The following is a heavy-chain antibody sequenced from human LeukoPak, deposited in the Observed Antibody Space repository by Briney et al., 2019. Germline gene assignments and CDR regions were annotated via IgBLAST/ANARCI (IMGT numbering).Heavy chain of an antibody. CDR2: IYYSGST. CDR1: GGSISSGDYY. CDR3: ARVTGGSGSYYSPLHYYFDY. V-gene: IGHV4-30-4*01. D-gene: IGHD3-10*01. Sequence: PSETLSLTCTVSGGSISSGDYYWSWIRQPPGKGLEWIGYIYYSGSTYHNPSLKSRVTISVDTSKNQFSLKLSSVTAADTAVYYCARVTGGSGSYYSPLHYYFDYWGQGTLVTVSS. J-gene: IGHJ4*02.